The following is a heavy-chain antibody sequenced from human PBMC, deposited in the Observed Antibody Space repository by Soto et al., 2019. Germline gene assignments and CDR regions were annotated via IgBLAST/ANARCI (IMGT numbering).Heavy chain of an antibody. Sequence: PGGSLRLSCVASGFTFSSYALHWVRQAPGKGLEWVALISNDGMNTFYADSVKGRMTVSRDKAEKTMYLQMNSVTAEDTAVYHCAKGLRFMEHWGQGTVVTVSS. CDR1: GFTFSSYA. D-gene: IGHD1-1*01. CDR3: AKGLRFMEH. CDR2: ISNDGMNT. J-gene: IGHJ1*01. V-gene: IGHV3-30-3*02.